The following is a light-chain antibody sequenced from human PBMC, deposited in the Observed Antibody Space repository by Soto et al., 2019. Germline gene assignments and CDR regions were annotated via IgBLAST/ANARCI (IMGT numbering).Light chain of an antibody. CDR2: AAS. Sequence: DIQMTQSPSSVSASVGDRVTISCQASQGISRSLAWYQQKPGKAPKLLIYAASTLDSGVPSRFSGSGSGTEFTLTISSLQTDDFATYYCQQYNTFPTFGQGTKVDIK. CDR1: QGISRS. CDR3: QQYNTFPT. V-gene: IGKV1-12*01. J-gene: IGKJ1*01.